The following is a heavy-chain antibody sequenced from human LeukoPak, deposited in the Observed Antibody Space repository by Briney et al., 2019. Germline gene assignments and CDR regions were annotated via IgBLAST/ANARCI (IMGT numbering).Heavy chain of an antibody. V-gene: IGHV1-2*02. CDR1: GYTFTGYY. J-gene: IGHJ4*02. D-gene: IGHD6-13*01. Sequence: ASVKVSCKASGYTFTGYYMHWVRQAPGQGLEWMGSINPHSGGANYAQKFQGRVAMTRDTSISTAYVELSSLRSDDTAVYYCARRSGYSSSWLDFWGQGTLVTVSS. CDR2: INPHSGGA. CDR3: ARRSGYSSSWLDF.